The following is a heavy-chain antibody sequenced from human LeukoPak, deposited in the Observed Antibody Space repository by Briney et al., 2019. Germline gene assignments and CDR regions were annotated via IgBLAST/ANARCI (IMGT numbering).Heavy chain of an antibody. Sequence: GGSLRLSCAASGFTFSSYSMNWVRQAPGKGLEWVSYISSSSSTIYYADSVKGRFTISRDNAKNSLYLQMNSLRAEDTAVYYCARDRYGDLYYFDYWGQGTLVTVSS. CDR3: ARDRYGDLYYFDY. V-gene: IGHV3-48*04. J-gene: IGHJ4*02. CDR2: ISSSSSTI. D-gene: IGHD4-17*01. CDR1: GFTFSSYS.